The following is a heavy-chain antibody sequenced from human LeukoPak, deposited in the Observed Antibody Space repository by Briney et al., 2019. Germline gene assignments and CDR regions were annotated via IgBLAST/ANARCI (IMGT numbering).Heavy chain of an antibody. J-gene: IGHJ5*02. V-gene: IGHV1-24*01. Sequence: ASVKVSCKVSGYTLTELSMHWVRQAPGKGLEWMGGFDPEDGETIYAQKFQGRVTMTEDTSTDTAYMELSSLRSEDTAVYYCATLGNMITFGGVIVTGNWFDPWGQGTLVTVSS. CDR1: GYTLTELS. CDR3: ATLGNMITFGGVIVTGNWFDP. D-gene: IGHD3-16*02. CDR2: FDPEDGET.